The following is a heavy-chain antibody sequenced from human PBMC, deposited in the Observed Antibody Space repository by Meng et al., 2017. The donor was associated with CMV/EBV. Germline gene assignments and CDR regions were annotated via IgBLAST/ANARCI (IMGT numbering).Heavy chain of an antibody. V-gene: IGHV1-2*02. CDR2: INPNSGGT. CDR1: GYTFTGYY. D-gene: IGHD3-10*01. J-gene: IGHJ3*02. Sequence: ASVKVSCKASGYTFTGYYMHWVRQAPGQGLEWMGWINPNSGGTNYAQKFQGRVTMTRDTSISTAYMELSGLRSDDTAVYYCARVMVRGVDYAFDIWGQGTMVTVSS. CDR3: ARVMVRGVDYAFDI.